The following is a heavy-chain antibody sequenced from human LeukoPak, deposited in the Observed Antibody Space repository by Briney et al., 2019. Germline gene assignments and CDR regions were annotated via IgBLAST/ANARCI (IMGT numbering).Heavy chain of an antibody. CDR2: IKPSGGST. Sequence: ASVKLSCKASGYTFTSYYMNWVRQAPGQGLEWMGIIKPSGGSTSYAQKFQGRVTMTRDTSTSTVYMELSSLRSEDTAVYYCARGPLPYYYESSGYSLYGMDVWGQGTTVTVSS. J-gene: IGHJ6*02. V-gene: IGHV1-46*01. CDR3: ARGPLPYYYESSGYSLYGMDV. D-gene: IGHD3-22*01. CDR1: GYTFTSYY.